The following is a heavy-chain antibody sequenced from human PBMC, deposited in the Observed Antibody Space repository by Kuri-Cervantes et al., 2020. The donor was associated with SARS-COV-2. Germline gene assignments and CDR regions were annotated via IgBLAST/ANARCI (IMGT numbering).Heavy chain of an antibody. CDR1: GFTFSSYA. CDR3: ARDSGYYGMDV. V-gene: IGHV3-23*01. CDR2: IRGSGGST. Sequence: GESLKISCAASGFTFSSYAMSLVRQAPGKGLEWVSAIRGSGGSTYYADSVKGRFTISRDKSKNTLYLQMNSLRAEDTAVYYCARDSGYYGMDVWGQGTTVTVSS. J-gene: IGHJ6*02.